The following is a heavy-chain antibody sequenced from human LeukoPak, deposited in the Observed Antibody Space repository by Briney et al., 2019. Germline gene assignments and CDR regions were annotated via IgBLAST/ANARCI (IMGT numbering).Heavy chain of an antibody. CDR2: ISYDGSNK. Sequence: PGRSLRLSCAASGFTFSSYAMHWVRQAPGKGLGWGAVISYDGSNKYYADSVKGRFTISRDNSKNTLYLQMNSLRAEDTAVYYCARGGDCSGGSCYLGHFDYRGQGTLVTVSS. CDR1: GFTFSSYA. J-gene: IGHJ4*02. V-gene: IGHV3-30*04. D-gene: IGHD2-15*01. CDR3: ARGGDCSGGSCYLGHFDY.